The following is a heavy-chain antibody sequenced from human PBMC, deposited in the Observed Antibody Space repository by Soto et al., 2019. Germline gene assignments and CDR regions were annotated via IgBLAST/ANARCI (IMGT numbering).Heavy chain of an antibody. J-gene: IGHJ4*02. CDR2: ISSSSSYI. D-gene: IGHD2-21*01. V-gene: IGHV3-21*01. CDR3: ARDLEPIRDAVCGY. Sequence: GGSLRLSCAASGFTFSSYSMNWVRQAPGKGLEWVSSISSSSSYIYYADSVKGRFTIPRDNAKNSLYLQMNSLRAEDTAVYYCARDLEPIRDAVCGYWGQGTLVTVSS. CDR1: GFTFSSYS.